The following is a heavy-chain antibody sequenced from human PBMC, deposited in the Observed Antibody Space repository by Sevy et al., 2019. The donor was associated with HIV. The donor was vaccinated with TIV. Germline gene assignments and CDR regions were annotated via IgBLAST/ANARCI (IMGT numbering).Heavy chain of an antibody. J-gene: IGHJ4*02. CDR3: VREGLGGFSYSLDC. CDR1: GFTFSSYW. V-gene: IGHV3-7*01. CDR2: MKQDGSEK. Sequence: GESLKISCAASGFTFSSYWMSWVRQAPGKGLEWVATMKQDGSEKYYVDSVKGRFTIPRDNAKHSLYLQMNSLRAEDTAVYYCVREGLGGFSYSLDCWGQGTLVTVSS. D-gene: IGHD5-18*01.